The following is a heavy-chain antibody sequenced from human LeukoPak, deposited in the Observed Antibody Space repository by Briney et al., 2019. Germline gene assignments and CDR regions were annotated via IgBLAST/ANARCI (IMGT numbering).Heavy chain of an antibody. CDR2: IWFDGSQK. V-gene: IGHV3-33*01. Sequence: GGYLRLSCAASGFTFSNYGMHWVRQAPGKGLEWVAVIWFDGSQKDYADSVKGRFTISRDTSRNTLYLQMNSLRAEDTAVYYCASQNRYCSSTNCFFDYWGQGTLVTVSS. CDR3: ASQNRYCSSTNCFFDY. CDR1: GFTFSNYG. D-gene: IGHD2-2*01. J-gene: IGHJ4*02.